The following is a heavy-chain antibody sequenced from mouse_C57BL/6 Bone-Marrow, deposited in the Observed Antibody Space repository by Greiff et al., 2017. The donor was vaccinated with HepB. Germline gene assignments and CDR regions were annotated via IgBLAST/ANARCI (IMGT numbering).Heavy chain of an antibody. Sequence: VQLQQSGPVLVKPGASVKMSCKASGYTFTDYYMNWVKQSHGKSLEWIGVINPYNGGTSYNQKFKGKATLTVDKSSSTAYMELNSLTSEDSAVYYCARLCQGPFFDYWGQGTTLTVSS. CDR1: GYTFTDYY. CDR2: INPYNGGT. CDR3: ARLCQGPFFDY. J-gene: IGHJ2*01. D-gene: IGHD6-5*01. V-gene: IGHV1-19*01.